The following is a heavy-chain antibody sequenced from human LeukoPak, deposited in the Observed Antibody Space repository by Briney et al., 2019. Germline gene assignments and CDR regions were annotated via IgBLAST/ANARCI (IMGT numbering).Heavy chain of an antibody. D-gene: IGHD6-19*01. CDR2: INQDGSEK. Sequence: PGGSLRLSCAASGFTFSSYWMSWVRQAPGKGLEWVANINQDGSEKNYVDSVKGRFTISRDNAKNSLYLQMNSLRAEDTAVYYCVRDDSSGWYYFDYWGQGTLVTASS. J-gene: IGHJ4*02. V-gene: IGHV3-7*03. CDR1: GFTFSSYW. CDR3: VRDDSSGWYYFDY.